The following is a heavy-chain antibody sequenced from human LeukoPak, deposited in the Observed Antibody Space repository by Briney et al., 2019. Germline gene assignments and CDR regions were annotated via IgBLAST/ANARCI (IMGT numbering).Heavy chain of an antibody. CDR1: GGSTSSSSHH. Sequence: PSETLSLTCTVSGGSTSSSSHHWGWIRQPPGKGLEWIGSIYYSGNTYYNPSLKSRVTISVDTSKNQFSLKLSSVTAADTAVYYCARLGIAASGPAYWGQGTLVTVSS. D-gene: IGHD6-13*01. CDR2: IYYSGNT. V-gene: IGHV4-39*01. CDR3: ARLGIAASGPAY. J-gene: IGHJ4*02.